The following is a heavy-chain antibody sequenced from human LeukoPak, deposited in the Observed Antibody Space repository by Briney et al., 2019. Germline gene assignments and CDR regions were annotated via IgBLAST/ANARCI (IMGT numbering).Heavy chain of an antibody. CDR3: ARKTDFWSGYFIEDWFDP. CDR1: DGSITNND. Sequence: SETLSLTCTVSDGSITNNDWSWVRQTPGKGLEFIGYVHYSGTTNYNPSLKSRVTISVDTSKNQFSLKLSSVTAADTAVYYCARKTDFWSGYFIEDWFDPWGQGTLVTVSS. CDR2: VHYSGTT. D-gene: IGHD3-3*01. V-gene: IGHV4-59*08. J-gene: IGHJ5*02.